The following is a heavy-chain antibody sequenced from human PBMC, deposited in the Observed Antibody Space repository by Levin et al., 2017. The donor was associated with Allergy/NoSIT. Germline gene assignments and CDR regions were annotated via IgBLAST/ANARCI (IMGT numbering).Heavy chain of an antibody. J-gene: IGHJ5*01. CDR2: VYYNGTT. CDR3: TRDRGSSGWFES. D-gene: IGHD6-19*01. CDR1: GGPVNSGSYY. Sequence: SQTLSLTCTVSGGPVNSGSYYWSWIRQPPGKGLEWIGSVYYNGTTNYNPSLKRRASITVDTSKNQFSLTLSSLTAADTAVYYCTRDRGSSGWFESWGQGTLVTVSS. V-gene: IGHV4-61*01.